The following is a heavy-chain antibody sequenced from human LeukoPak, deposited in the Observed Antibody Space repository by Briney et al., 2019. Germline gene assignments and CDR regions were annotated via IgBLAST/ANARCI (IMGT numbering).Heavy chain of an antibody. D-gene: IGHD3-22*01. J-gene: IGHJ3*02. V-gene: IGHV3-33*01. CDR2: IWYDGSNK. CDR3: ARGPGSGYYLTAFDI. Sequence: GGSVRLSCAASGFTFSSYGIHWVRQAPGKGLEWVAVIWYDGSNKYYADSVKGRFTISRDNSKNALYLQMNSLRAEDTAVYYCARGPGSGYYLTAFDIWGQGTMVTVSS. CDR1: GFTFSSYG.